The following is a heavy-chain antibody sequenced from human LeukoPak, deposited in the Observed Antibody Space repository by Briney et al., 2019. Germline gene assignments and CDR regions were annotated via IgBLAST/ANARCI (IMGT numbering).Heavy chain of an antibody. CDR1: GYTFTGYY. D-gene: IGHD6-13*01. Sequence: ASVKVSCKASGYTFTGYYMHWLRQAPGQGLEWMGWINPNSGGTNYAQKFQGRVTMTRDTSISTAYMELSRLRSDDTAVYYCARDGPIAAAGTGFDYWGQGTLVTVSS. J-gene: IGHJ4*02. V-gene: IGHV1-2*02. CDR2: INPNSGGT. CDR3: ARDGPIAAAGTGFDY.